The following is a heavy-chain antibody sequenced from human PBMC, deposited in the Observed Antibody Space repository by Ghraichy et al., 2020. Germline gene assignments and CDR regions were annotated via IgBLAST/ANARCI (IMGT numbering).Heavy chain of an antibody. Sequence: SETLSLTCTVSGGSISSYYWSWIRQSPGKGLEWIGYFYYSGITNYNPSLKSRVTILGDTPKNQFSLKMRSVTAADTAVYYCATSSSSLFWCGYYYAMDVWGQGTTVTVSS. J-gene: IGHJ6*02. CDR2: FYYSGIT. V-gene: IGHV4-59*01. CDR1: GGSISSYY. D-gene: IGHD6-6*01. CDR3: ATSSSSLFWCGYYYAMDV.